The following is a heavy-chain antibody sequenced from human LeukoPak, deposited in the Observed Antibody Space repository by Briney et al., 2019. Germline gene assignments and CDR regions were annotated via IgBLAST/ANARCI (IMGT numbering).Heavy chain of an antibody. Sequence: SGGSLRLSCAASGFTFGSYAMSWVRQAPGKGLEWVSAISGSGGSTYYATSVKGRFTISRDNAKNSLHLQMNTLRDEDTAVYYCAREYSSSSGKALDYWGQGTLVTVSS. D-gene: IGHD6-6*01. J-gene: IGHJ4*02. V-gene: IGHV3-23*01. CDR1: GFTFGSYA. CDR3: AREYSSSSGKALDY. CDR2: ISGSGGST.